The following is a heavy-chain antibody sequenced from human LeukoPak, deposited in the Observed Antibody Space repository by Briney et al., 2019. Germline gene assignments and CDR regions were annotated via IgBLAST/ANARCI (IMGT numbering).Heavy chain of an antibody. D-gene: IGHD3-10*01. CDR3: ARGCGSGYYFDY. V-gene: IGHV3-23*01. CDR1: GFTFSSYA. CDR2: ISGSGGST. Sequence: GGSLRLSCAASGFTFSSYAMSWVRQAPGKGLEWVSAISGSGGSTYYADFVKGRFTISRDNSKNTLYLQMNSLRAEDTAVYYCARGCGSGYYFDYWGQGTLVTVSS. J-gene: IGHJ4*02.